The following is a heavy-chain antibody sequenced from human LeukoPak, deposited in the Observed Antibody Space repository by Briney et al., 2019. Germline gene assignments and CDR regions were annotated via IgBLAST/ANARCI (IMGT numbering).Heavy chain of an antibody. CDR1: GFTFSSYG. CDR2: IWYDGSNK. V-gene: IGHV3-33*06. Sequence: GGSLRLSCAASGFTFSSYGMHWVRQAPGKGLEWVAVIWYDGSNKYYADSVKGRFTISRDNSKNTLFLQMNSLRAEDTAVYYCAKLYYDFWSGYSGFYFDYWGQGALVTVSS. D-gene: IGHD3-3*01. CDR3: AKLYYDFWSGYSGFYFDY. J-gene: IGHJ4*02.